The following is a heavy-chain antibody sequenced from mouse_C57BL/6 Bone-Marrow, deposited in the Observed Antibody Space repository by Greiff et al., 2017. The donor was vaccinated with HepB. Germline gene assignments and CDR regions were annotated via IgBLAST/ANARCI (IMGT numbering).Heavy chain of an antibody. Sequence: EVKLVDSGGGLVQSGRSLRLSCATSGFTFSDFYMEWVRQAPGKGLEWIAASRNKANDYTTEYSASVKGRFIVSRDTSQSILYLQMNALRAEDTAIYYCARDGSSPMDYWGQGTSVTVSS. CDR3: ARDGSSPMDY. V-gene: IGHV7-1*01. J-gene: IGHJ4*01. D-gene: IGHD1-1*01. CDR1: GFTFSDFY. CDR2: SRNKANDYTT.